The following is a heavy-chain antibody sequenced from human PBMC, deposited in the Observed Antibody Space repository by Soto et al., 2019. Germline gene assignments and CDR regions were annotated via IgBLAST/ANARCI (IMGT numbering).Heavy chain of an antibody. CDR2: VYRTAIP. D-gene: IGHD2-15*01. CDR3: ARRGSCRERSFDP. J-gene: IGHJ5*02. CDR1: GYSVNSDYY. V-gene: IGHV4-38-2*01. Sequence: SETLSVTCHVSGYSVNSDYYWAWIRQPPGKGLEWIGRVYRTAIPLYNPSLKSRVSISVDMSKTQFSLNLTSVTAADTAVYYCARRGSCRERSFDP.